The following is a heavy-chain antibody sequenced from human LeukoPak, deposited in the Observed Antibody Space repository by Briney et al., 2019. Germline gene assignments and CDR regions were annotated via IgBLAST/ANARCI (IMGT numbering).Heavy chain of an antibody. CDR1: GFTFSSYW. CDR3: AKSSFWSGYYTSGVDY. Sequence: GGSLRLSCAASGFTFSSYWMSWVRQAPGKGLEWVANIKQDGSEKYYVDSVKGRFTISRDNAKNSLYLQMNSLRAEDTAVYYCAKSSFWSGYYTSGVDYWGQGTLVTVSS. V-gene: IGHV3-7*01. CDR2: IKQDGSEK. D-gene: IGHD3-3*01. J-gene: IGHJ4*02.